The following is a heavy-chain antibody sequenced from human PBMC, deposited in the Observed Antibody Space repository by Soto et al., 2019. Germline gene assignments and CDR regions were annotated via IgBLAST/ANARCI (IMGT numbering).Heavy chain of an antibody. D-gene: IGHD3-10*01. Sequence: PSETLSLTCTVSGGSISSGDYYWSWIRQPPGKGLEWVGYIYYSGSTYYNPSLKSRVTISVDTSKNQFSLKLSSVTAADTAVYYCEREGSGLDYSGQETLVTVS. V-gene: IGHV4-30-4*01. CDR1: GGSISSGDYY. CDR2: IYYSGST. CDR3: EREGSGLDY. J-gene: IGHJ4*02.